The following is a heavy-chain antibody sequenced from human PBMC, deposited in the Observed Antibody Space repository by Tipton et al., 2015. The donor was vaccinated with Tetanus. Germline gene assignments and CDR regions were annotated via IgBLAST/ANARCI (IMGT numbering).Heavy chain of an antibody. V-gene: IGHV3-21*01. D-gene: IGHD6-6*01. CDR2: ISSTTSYI. CDR1: GFLFSSYT. CDR3: ASGSSLVY. J-gene: IGHJ4*02. Sequence: SLRLSCSVSGFLFSSYTMNWVRQAPGRGLEWVSSISSTTSYIYYSDSVKGRFTISRDNAKNSLYLQMNSLTADDTAVYFCASGSSLVYWGQGTLVTVSS.